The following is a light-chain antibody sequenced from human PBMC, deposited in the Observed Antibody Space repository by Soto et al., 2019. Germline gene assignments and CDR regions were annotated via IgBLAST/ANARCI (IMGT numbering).Light chain of an antibody. CDR2: AAS. V-gene: IGKV1-39*01. J-gene: IGKJ5*01. CDR1: QSISSY. CDR3: QQSYSTIP. Sequence: IQRTQSPSSLSAAVGDRVTITFRASQSISSYLNWYQQKPGKAPKLLIYAASSLQSGVPSRFSGSGSGTDFTLTISSLQPEDFATYYCQQSYSTIPFGQGTRLEIK.